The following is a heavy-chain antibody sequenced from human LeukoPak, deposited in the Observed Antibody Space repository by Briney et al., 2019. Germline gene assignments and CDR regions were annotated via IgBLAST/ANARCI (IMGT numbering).Heavy chain of an antibody. J-gene: IGHJ5*02. V-gene: IGHV3-69-1*01. D-gene: IGHD6-19*01. CDR3: ARDLEWLVT. CDR1: GFTLSTYD. CDR2: ISSSSSI. Sequence: PGGSLRLSCVASGFTLSTYDMNWVRQAPGKGLEWVSHISSSSSIFYADSVKGRLTISRDNARNSLYLQMNSLRAEDTAVYYCARDLEWLVTWGQGTLVTVSS.